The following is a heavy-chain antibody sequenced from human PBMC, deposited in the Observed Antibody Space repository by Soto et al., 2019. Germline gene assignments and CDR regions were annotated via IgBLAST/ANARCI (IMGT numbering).Heavy chain of an antibody. V-gene: IGHV1-24*01. Sequence: ASVKVSCKVSGYTLTELSMHWARQAPGKGLEWMGGFDPEDGETIYAQKFQGRVTMTRDTSTSTVYMELSSLRSEDTAVYYCARSNWKTAASVYFDYWGQGTLVTVSS. CDR2: FDPEDGET. D-gene: IGHD1-1*01. CDR3: ARSNWKTAASVYFDY. CDR1: GYTLTELS. J-gene: IGHJ4*02.